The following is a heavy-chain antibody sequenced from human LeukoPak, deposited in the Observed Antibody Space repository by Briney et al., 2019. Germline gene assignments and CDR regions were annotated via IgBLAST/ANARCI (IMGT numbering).Heavy chain of an antibody. CDR3: ARDSDYHYYGSGSYYRVPFDY. V-gene: IGHV3-11*01. Sequence: GGSLRLSCAATGFTFSDFYMSWIRQATGKGLEWVSYISSSGSTIYYADPVKGRFTISRDNAKNSLYLQMNSLRAEDTAVYYCARDSDYHYYGSGSYYRVPFDYWGQGTLVTVSS. D-gene: IGHD3-10*01. CDR1: GFTFSDFY. J-gene: IGHJ4*02. CDR2: ISSSGSTI.